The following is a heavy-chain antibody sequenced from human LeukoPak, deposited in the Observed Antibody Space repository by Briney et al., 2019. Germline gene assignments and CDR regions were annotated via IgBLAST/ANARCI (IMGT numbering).Heavy chain of an antibody. D-gene: IGHD1-26*01. Sequence: GGSLRLSCTASGFTFSDYSMNWVRQAPGKGLEWVSNISRGSRTIYYSDSVKGRFTISRDNAKNSLYLQMNSLRAEDTAVYYCASRVGAPTREYFQHWGQGTLVTVSS. V-gene: IGHV3-48*01. CDR3: ASRVGAPTREYFQH. CDR2: ISRGSRTI. J-gene: IGHJ1*01. CDR1: GFTFSDYS.